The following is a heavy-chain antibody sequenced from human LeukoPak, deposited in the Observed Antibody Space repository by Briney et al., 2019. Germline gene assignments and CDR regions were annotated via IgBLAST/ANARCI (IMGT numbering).Heavy chain of an antibody. D-gene: IGHD5-12*01. V-gene: IGHV4-34*01. CDR2: INHSGST. CDR3: AKDLSIVATAFDY. CDR1: GGSFSGYY. J-gene: IGHJ4*02. Sequence: PSETLSLTCAVYGGSFSGYYWSWIRQPPGKGLEWIGEINHSGSTNYNPSLKSRVTISVDTSKNQFSLKLSSVTAADTAVYYCAKDLSIVATAFDYWGQGTLVTVSS.